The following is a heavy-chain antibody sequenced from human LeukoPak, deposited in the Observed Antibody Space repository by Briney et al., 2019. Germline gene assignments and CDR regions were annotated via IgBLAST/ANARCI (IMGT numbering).Heavy chain of an antibody. CDR2: TYYRSKWYN. D-gene: IGHD1-26*01. J-gene: IGHJ4*02. V-gene: IGHV6-1*01. CDR1: GDSVSSNSAA. Sequence: SQTLSLTCAISGDSVSSNSAAWNWIRQSPSRGLEWLGRTYYRSKWYNDYAVSVNSRITINPDTSKNRFSLQLNSLTPEDTAVYYCARGKKDSGSYYPHPFDYWGQGTLVTVSS. CDR3: ARGKKDSGSYYPHPFDY.